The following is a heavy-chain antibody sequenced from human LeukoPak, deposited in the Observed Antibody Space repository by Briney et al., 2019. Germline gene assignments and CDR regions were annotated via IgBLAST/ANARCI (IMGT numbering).Heavy chain of an antibody. CDR1: GITLSNYG. J-gene: IGHJ4*02. V-gene: IGHV3-23*01. CDR2: IYDSGGST. D-gene: IGHD3-22*01. Sequence: GGSLRLSCAVSGITLSNYGMSWVRQAPGKGLGWVAVIYDSGGSTSYADSVKGRFTISRDNPRNTLYLQMNSLRAADTAVYFCAKRGVVIRVILVGFHKAAYYFDSWGQGALITVSS. CDR3: AKRGVVIRVILVGFHKAAYYFDS.